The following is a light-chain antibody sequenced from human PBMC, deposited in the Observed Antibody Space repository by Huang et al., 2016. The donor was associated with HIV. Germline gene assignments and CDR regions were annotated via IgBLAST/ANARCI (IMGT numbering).Light chain of an antibody. CDR2: DTS. CDR3: QQYDNWPPGLT. J-gene: IGKJ4*01. Sequence: EIVMTQSPATLSVSPGGGATLSCRASQNVRSNLAWYQQTPGQAPRLPIYDTSTRASGVPARFSGSGSGTEFTLTISGLQSEDFAVYYCQQYDNWPPGLTFGGGTKVEI. V-gene: IGKV3D-15*01. CDR1: QNVRSN.